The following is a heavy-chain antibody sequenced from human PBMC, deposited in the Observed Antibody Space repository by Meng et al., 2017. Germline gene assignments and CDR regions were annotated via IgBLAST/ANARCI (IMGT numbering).Heavy chain of an antibody. J-gene: IGHJ3*02. Sequence: ASVKVSCKASGYTFTGYYMHWVRQAPGQGLEWMGRINPNSGGTNYAQKFQGRVTMTRDTSISTAYMELSRLRSDDTAVYYCARVYGDYLANVAFDIWGQGTMVTVSS. CDR2: INPNSGGT. D-gene: IGHD4-17*01. CDR1: GYTFTGYY. CDR3: ARVYGDYLANVAFDI. V-gene: IGHV1-2*06.